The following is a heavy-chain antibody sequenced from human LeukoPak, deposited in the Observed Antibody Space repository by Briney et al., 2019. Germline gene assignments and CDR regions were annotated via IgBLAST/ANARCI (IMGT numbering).Heavy chain of an antibody. D-gene: IGHD6-13*01. CDR3: ASLGIAAAP. CDR1: GGSISSSSYY. J-gene: IGHJ5*02. Sequence: SETLSLTCTVSGGSISSSSYYWGWIRQPPGKGLEWIGSIYYSGSTYYNPSLKSRVTISVDTSKNQFSLKLSSVTAADTAVYYCASLGIAAAPWGQGTLVTVSS. V-gene: IGHV4-39*01. CDR2: IYYSGST.